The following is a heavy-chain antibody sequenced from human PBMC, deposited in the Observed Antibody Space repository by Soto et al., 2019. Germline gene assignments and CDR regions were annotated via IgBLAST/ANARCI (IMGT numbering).Heavy chain of an antibody. J-gene: IGHJ5*01. V-gene: IGHV3-30*04. CDR3: ARTRNGGVADSFDS. Sequence: QVQLVESGGGEVQPGGSLRLSCAASGFTFSRHAIHWVRLTPGRGLEWVLAISRDGSYIYYTDSVKGRFTVSRDNSKNTVSVQMNRLIPDDTALYFCARTRNGGVADSFDSWGQGTRVTVSS. D-gene: IGHD3-3*01. CDR2: ISRDGSYI. CDR1: GFTFSRHA.